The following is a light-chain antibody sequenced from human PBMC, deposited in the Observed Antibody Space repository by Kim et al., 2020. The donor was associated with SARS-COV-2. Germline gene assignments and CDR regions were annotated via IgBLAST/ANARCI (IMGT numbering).Light chain of an antibody. J-gene: IGKJ2*01. CDR3: QQYGTSPYT. Sequence: LSPGERATRSCRASQSVSSNYLAWYQQKPGQAPRLLIYGASSRATGIPDRFSGSGSGTDFTLTINRLEPEDFAVYYCQQYGTSPYTFGQGTKLEI. V-gene: IGKV3-20*01. CDR1: QSVSSNY. CDR2: GAS.